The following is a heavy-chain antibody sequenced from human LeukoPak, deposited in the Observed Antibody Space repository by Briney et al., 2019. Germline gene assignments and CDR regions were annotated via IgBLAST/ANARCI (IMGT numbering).Heavy chain of an antibody. Sequence: PGGALRLSCAASGFTFSSDKMNWVRQAPGQGLGWGSSIDGSGTYIFYADSVKGRFTISRDNAKNSLFLQMNRLRAEDTAVYYCARDQIAAALFDYWGQGTLVTVSS. V-gene: IGHV3-21*01. CDR1: GFTFSSDK. CDR2: IDGSGTYI. D-gene: IGHD6-13*01. J-gene: IGHJ4*02. CDR3: ARDQIAAALFDY.